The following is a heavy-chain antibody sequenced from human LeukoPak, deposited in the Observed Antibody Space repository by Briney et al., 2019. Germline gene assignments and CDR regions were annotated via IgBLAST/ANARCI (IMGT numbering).Heavy chain of an antibody. CDR1: GFTFSSYA. CDR2: ISGSGGST. CDR3: AKGGYSYGPGDPHFDY. V-gene: IGHV3-23*01. J-gene: IGHJ4*02. Sequence: GGSLRLSCAASGFTFSSYAMSWVRPAPGKGLEWVSAISGSGGSTYYADSVKGRFTISRDNSKNTLYLQMNSLRAEDTAVYYCAKGGYSYGPGDPHFDYWGQGTLVTVSS. D-gene: IGHD5-18*01.